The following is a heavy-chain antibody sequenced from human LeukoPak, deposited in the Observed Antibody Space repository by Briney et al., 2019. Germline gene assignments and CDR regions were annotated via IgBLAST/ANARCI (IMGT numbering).Heavy chain of an antibody. Sequence: SETLSLTCTVSGDSINTGSYYWGWIRQPPGKGLEWIGSVYYSGSTYYDPSLKSRVTISVDTSKNQFSLKLSSVTAADTAVYYCARGSTYYDSSGQVPFDYWGQGTLVTVSS. D-gene: IGHD3-22*01. CDR1: GDSINTGSYY. CDR3: ARGSTYYDSSGQVPFDY. CDR2: VYYSGST. J-gene: IGHJ4*02. V-gene: IGHV4-39*01.